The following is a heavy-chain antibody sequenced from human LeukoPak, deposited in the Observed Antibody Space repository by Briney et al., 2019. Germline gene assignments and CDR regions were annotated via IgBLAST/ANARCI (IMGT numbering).Heavy chain of an antibody. CDR1: GGTFSSYA. D-gene: IGHD3-22*01. Sequence: ASVKVSCKASGGTFSSYAISWVRQAPGQGLEWMGRIIPIFGTANYAQKFQGRVTITTDESTSTAYMELSSLRSEDTAVYSCARDSYYDSSGLSDYWGQGTLVTVSS. CDR3: ARDSYYDSSGLSDY. CDR2: IIPIFGTA. J-gene: IGHJ4*02. V-gene: IGHV1-69*05.